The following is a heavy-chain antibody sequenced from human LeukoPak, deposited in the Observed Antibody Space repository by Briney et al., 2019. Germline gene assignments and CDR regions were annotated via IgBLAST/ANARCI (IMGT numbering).Heavy chain of an antibody. V-gene: IGHV4-34*01. CDR1: GGSFSGYY. J-gene: IGHJ4*02. D-gene: IGHD1-20*01. Sequence: SETLSLTCAVYGGSFSGYYWSWIRQPPGKGLEWIGEINHSGSTNYNPSLKSRVTISVDTSKTQFSLKLSSVTAADTAVYYCARGQLSITGTLIDYWGQGTLVTVSS. CDR2: INHSGST. CDR3: ARGQLSITGTLIDY.